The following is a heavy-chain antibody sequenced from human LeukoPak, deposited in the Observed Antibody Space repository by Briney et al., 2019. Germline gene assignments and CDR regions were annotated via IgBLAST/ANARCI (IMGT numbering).Heavy chain of an antibody. J-gene: IGHJ4*02. D-gene: IGHD1-14*01. Sequence: GGSLRLSCAASGFTFSSYSMNWVRQAPGKGLEWVSLIGGSGDGTYYADSVKGRFTISRDNSKNTLYLQMNSLRADDTAVYYCAKNQKRMDYWGQGTLVTVSS. V-gene: IGHV3-23*01. CDR3: AKNQKRMDY. CDR2: IGGSGDGT. CDR1: GFTFSSYS.